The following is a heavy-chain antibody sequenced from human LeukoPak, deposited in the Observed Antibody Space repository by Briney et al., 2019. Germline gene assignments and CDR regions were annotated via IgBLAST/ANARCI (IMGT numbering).Heavy chain of an antibody. V-gene: IGHV1-18*01. CDR2: ISAYNGNT. Sequence: ASVKVSCKASGYTFTSYGISWVRQAPGQGLEWMGWISAYNGNTNYAQKLQGRVTMTTDTSTSTAYMELRSLRSDDTAVYYCARWSYCSSTSCYWWDWFDPWGQGTLVTVSS. J-gene: IGHJ5*02. CDR3: ARWSYCSSTSCYWWDWFDP. D-gene: IGHD2-2*01. CDR1: GYTFTSYG.